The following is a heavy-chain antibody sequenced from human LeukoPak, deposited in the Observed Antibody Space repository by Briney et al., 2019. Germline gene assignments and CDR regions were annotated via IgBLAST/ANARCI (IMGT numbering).Heavy chain of an antibody. D-gene: IGHD3-22*01. CDR2: IYPGDSDT. Sequence: GESLKISCKGSGYSFTSYWIGWVRQLPGKGLEWIGIIYPGDSDTRYSPSFQGQVTISADKSISTAYLQWSSLKASDTAMYYCARAYYYDSSGYQNWFDPWGQGTLVTVSS. V-gene: IGHV5-51*01. CDR3: ARAYYYDSSGYQNWFDP. CDR1: GYSFTSYW. J-gene: IGHJ5*02.